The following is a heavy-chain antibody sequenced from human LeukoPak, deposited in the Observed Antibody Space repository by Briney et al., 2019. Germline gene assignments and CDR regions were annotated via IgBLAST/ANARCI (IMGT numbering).Heavy chain of an antibody. V-gene: IGHV1-69*05. Sequence: SVKVSCKASGGTFSSYSINWGGPAPGQRLGWVGGVTPIFGTANYAQKFQGRATITTDESTSTAYMELSSLRSEDTAVYYCARGGVIYYYDSSGLGDYFDYWGQGTLVTVSS. J-gene: IGHJ4*02. CDR3: ARGGVIYYYDSSGLGDYFDY. CDR1: GGTFSSYS. D-gene: IGHD3-22*01. CDR2: VTPIFGTA.